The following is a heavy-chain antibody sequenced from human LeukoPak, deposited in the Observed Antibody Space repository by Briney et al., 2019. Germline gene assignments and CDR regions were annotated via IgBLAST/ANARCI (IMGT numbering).Heavy chain of an antibody. CDR1: GGSLWSFY. V-gene: IGHV4-4*07. D-gene: IGHD3-16*01. Sequence: PSETLSLTCTVSGGSLWSFYWSWVRQPAGKGLEWIGRLYNNGSTYYSPSLKSRVIMSFDPSKNQFSLKLNSVTAADTAFYYCVRDRGLGRGFDPWGQGTMVTVSS. J-gene: IGHJ5*02. CDR2: LYNNGST. CDR3: VRDRGLGRGFDP.